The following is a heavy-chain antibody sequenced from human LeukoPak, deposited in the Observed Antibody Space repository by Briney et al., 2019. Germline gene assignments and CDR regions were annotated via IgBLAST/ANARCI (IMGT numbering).Heavy chain of an antibody. D-gene: IGHD5-18*01. Sequence: QPGGSLRLSCAASGFTFSSYGMTWVRQAPGKGLEWVSYIRSSSSTMYYADSVKGRFTISRDNAKSSLYLQMSSLRDEDTAVYYCARARGYNHGPQDYYFDCWGQGTLVTVSS. J-gene: IGHJ4*02. V-gene: IGHV3-48*02. CDR1: GFTFSSYG. CDR3: ARARGYNHGPQDYYFDC. CDR2: IRSSSSTM.